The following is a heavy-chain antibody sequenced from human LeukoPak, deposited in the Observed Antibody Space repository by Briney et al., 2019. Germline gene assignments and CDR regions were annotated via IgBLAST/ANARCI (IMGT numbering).Heavy chain of an antibody. J-gene: IGHJ3*02. Sequence: PSQTLSLTCTVSGGSISSGAYSWGWIRQPPGKGLQWIGYIYHSGTTYYNPSLKTRITISVDRSKNQFSLKLSSVTAADTAVYYCARDLFRRGPGAFDIWGQGTMVTVSS. D-gene: IGHD2-21*01. CDR3: ARDLFRRGPGAFDI. CDR2: IYHSGTT. V-gene: IGHV4-30-2*01. CDR1: GGSISSGAYS.